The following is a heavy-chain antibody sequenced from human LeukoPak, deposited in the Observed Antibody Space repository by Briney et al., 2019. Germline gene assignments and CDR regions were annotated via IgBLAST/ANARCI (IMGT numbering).Heavy chain of an antibody. Sequence: GGSLRLSCAASGFTFSSYGMHWVRQAPGKGLEWVAFIRYDGSNKYYADSVRGRFTISRDNSRNTLFLQMNSLRPEDTAVYYCARGPDYDILADYFDYWGQGTLVTVSS. CDR2: IRYDGSNK. D-gene: IGHD3-9*01. J-gene: IGHJ4*02. CDR3: ARGPDYDILADYFDY. V-gene: IGHV3-30*02. CDR1: GFTFSSYG.